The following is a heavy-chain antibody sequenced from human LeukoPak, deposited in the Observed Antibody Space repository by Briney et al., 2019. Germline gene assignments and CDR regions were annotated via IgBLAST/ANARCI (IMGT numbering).Heavy chain of an antibody. CDR2: IDIDGGT. J-gene: IGHJ4*02. CDR3: ARDLVYTFDY. V-gene: IGHV3-74*01. CDR1: GFTFSHHY. Sequence: GGSLRLSCAASGFTFSHHYMHWVRQAPGKGLVWVARIDIDGGTGYADSVKGRFTISRDNAKNTVYLQMNSLRAEDTAVYYCARDLVYTFDYSGQGTSVTVSS. D-gene: IGHD3-3*01.